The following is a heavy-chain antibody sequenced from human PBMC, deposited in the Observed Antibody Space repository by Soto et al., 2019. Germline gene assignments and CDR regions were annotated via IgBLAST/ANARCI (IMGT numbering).Heavy chain of an antibody. D-gene: IGHD3-22*01. J-gene: IGHJ4*02. CDR1: GYTFTSYG. CDR3: AREAAPYYYDTQRGIQADY. CDR2: ISAYNGNT. V-gene: IGHV1-18*01. Sequence: ASVKVSCKASGYTFTSYGISWVRQAPGQGLEWMGWISAYNGNTNYAQKLQGRVTMTTDTSTSTAYMELRSLRSDDTAVYYCAREAAPYYYDTQRGIQADYWGQGTLVTVSS.